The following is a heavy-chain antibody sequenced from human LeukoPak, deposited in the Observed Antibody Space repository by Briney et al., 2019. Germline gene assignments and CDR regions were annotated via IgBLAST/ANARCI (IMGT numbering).Heavy chain of an antibody. V-gene: IGHV3-23*01. CDR2: ISGSGGST. CDR1: GVTFSSYA. CDR3: AKCRVVGAPTPFDY. J-gene: IGHJ4*02. Sequence: PGGSLRLSCAASGVTFSSYAMSWVRQAPGKGLEWVSAISGSGGSTYYADSVKGRFTISRDNSKNTLYLQMNSLSAEDSAVYYCAKCRVVGAPTPFDYWGQGTLVTVSS. D-gene: IGHD1-26*01.